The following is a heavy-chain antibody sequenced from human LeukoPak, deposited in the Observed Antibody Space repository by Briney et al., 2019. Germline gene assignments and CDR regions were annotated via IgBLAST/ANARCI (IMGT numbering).Heavy chain of an antibody. CDR3: SCGNTFDY. V-gene: IGHV3-7*05. CDR1: GFTFSTYW. J-gene: IGHJ4*02. Sequence: GGSLRLSCAASGFTFSTYWMSWVRQAPGKGLEWVANVKQDGSQKHYVDSVKGRFTISRDNAKNSLFLQMNSLRAEDTAVYYCSCGNTFDYWGQGTLVTGSA. D-gene: IGHD1-26*01. CDR2: VKQDGSQK.